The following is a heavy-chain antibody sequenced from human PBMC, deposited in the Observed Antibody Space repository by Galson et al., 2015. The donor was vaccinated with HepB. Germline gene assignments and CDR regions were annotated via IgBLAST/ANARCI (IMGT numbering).Heavy chain of an antibody. V-gene: IGHV4-39*01. CDR3: ASFVGAWPGYY. J-gene: IGHJ4*02. Sequence: ETLSLTCTVSGDSISRGSYYSGWIRQPPGKGLEWVGTIYYTGDTYYNPSLKSRVTMSLDTSKNQFSVKLSPVPATDTAVDYCASFVGAWPGYYWGQGTLVTVSS. D-gene: IGHD1-26*01. CDR2: IYYTGDT. CDR1: GDSISRGSYY.